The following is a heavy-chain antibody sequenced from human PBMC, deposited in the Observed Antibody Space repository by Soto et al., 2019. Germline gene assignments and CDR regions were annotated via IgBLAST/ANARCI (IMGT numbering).Heavy chain of an antibody. CDR1: GFSFNTYG. Sequence: QVQLVESGGGVVQPGRSLRLSCVASGFSFNTYGIHWVRQSPGKGLEWVALISYEGSNTYYADSVKGRFTISRDNSNNTLYLQMNSLRVDDTGVYYCARVTPGNNLYYFYGMDVWGQGTSVTVSS. CDR3: ARVTPGNNLYYFYGMDV. CDR2: ISYEGSNT. D-gene: IGHD1-1*01. J-gene: IGHJ6*02. V-gene: IGHV3-30*03.